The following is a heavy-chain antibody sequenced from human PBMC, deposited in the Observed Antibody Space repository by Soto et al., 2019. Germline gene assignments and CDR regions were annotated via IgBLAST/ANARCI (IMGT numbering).Heavy chain of an antibody. CDR2: IYPGDSDT. J-gene: IGHJ4*02. V-gene: IGHV5-51*01. CDR1: GYSFTSYW. Sequence: GESLKISFKGSGYSFTSYWIGWVRQMPGKGLEWMWIIYPGDSDTRYSPSFQGQVTISADKSISTAYLQWSSLKASDTAMYYCARFLAYYDILTGYYYFDYWGQGTL. CDR3: ARFLAYYDILTGYYYFDY. D-gene: IGHD3-9*01.